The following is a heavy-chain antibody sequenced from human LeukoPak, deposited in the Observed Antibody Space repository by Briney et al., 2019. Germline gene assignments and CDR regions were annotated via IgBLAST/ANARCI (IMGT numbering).Heavy chain of an antibody. CDR2: VYNSGST. D-gene: IGHD1-26*01. V-gene: IGHV4-38-2*02. J-gene: IGHJ4*02. CDR3: ARSGGTWSYNY. Sequence: PSETLSLTCTVSGYSISSGYYWGWIRQPPGKGLEWLGYVYNSGSTHYNPSFKSRVTISADTSKNQFSLNLTSVTAADTAVYYCARSGGTWSYNYWGQGTLVIVSS. CDR1: GYSISSGYY.